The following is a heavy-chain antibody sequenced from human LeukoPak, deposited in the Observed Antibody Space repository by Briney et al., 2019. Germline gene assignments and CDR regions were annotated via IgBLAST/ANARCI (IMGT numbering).Heavy chain of an antibody. CDR2: IYYSGST. CDR3: ARSPRIAVAGASAFDI. D-gene: IGHD6-19*01. Sequence: SETLSLTCTVSGGSISSYYWSWIRQPPGKGLEWIGYIYYSGSTNYNPSLKSRVTISVDTSKNQFSLKLSSGTAADTAVYYCARSPRIAVAGASAFDIWGQGTMVTVSS. CDR1: GGSISSYY. J-gene: IGHJ3*02. V-gene: IGHV4-59*08.